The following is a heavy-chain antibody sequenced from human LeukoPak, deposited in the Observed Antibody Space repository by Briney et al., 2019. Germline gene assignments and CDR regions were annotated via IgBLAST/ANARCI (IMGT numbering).Heavy chain of an antibody. CDR3: VAGETYYDILTGLYGMDV. V-gene: IGHV1-58*02. J-gene: IGHJ6*02. Sequence: ASVKVSCKASGFTFTSSAMQWVRQARGQRLEWIGWIVVGSGNTNYAQKFQERVTITRDMSTSTAYMELSSLRSEDTAVYYCVAGETYYDILTGLYGMDVWGQGTTVTVSS. CDR1: GFTFTSSA. CDR2: IVVGSGNT. D-gene: IGHD3-9*01.